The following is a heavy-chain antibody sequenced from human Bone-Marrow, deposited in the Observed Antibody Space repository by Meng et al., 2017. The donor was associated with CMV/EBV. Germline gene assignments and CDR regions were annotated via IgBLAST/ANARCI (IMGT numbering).Heavy chain of an antibody. V-gene: IGHV4-38-2*02. D-gene: IGHD3-10*01. CDR2: IYHSGST. Sequence: GSLRLSCTVSGYSISSGYYWGWIRQPPGKGLEWIGSIYHSGSTYYNPSLKSRVTISVDTSKNQLSLKLSSVTAADTAVYYCARVVVRGVSDYWGQGTLVTVSS. CDR3: ARVVVRGVSDY. J-gene: IGHJ4*02. CDR1: GYSISSGYY.